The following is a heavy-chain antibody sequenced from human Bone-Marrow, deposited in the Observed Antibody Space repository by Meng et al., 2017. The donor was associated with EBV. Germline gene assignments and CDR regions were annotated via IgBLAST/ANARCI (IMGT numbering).Heavy chain of an antibody. Sequence: QVQLVQSGAEVTTPGASVKVSCKASGYTFTSYVINWVRQATGQGLEWMGWMNPNSGNTGYAQKFQGRVTMTRNTSISTAYMELSSLRSEDTAVYYCARPGSSWYPYWYFDLWGRGTLVTVS. D-gene: IGHD6-13*01. V-gene: IGHV1-8*01. CDR3: ARPGSSWYPYWYFDL. CDR1: GYTFTSYV. J-gene: IGHJ2*01. CDR2: MNPNSGNT.